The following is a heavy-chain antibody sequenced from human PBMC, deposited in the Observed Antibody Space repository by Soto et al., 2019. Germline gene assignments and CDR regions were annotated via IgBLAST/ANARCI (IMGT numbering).Heavy chain of an antibody. CDR1: GFTFSSTA. D-gene: IGHD1-1*01. CDR2: ISGSGGST. CDR3: AKQNDDAFDI. J-gene: IGHJ3*02. V-gene: IGHV3-23*01. Sequence: GGPLRLSCAASGFTFSSTAMSWVRQAPGKGLEWASAISGSGGSTYYADSVKGRLTISRDNSKNTLYLQMNSLRAEDTAVYDCAKQNDDAFDIWGQGTMVTVSS.